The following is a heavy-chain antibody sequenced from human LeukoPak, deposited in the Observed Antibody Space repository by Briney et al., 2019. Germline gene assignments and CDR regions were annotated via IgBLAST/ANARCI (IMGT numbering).Heavy chain of an antibody. CDR2: ISYDGSNK. D-gene: IGHD3-9*01. J-gene: IGHJ6*02. CDR1: GFTFSSYG. CDR3: AKANILTGYYYYYGMDV. Sequence: PGGSLRLSCAASGFTFSSYGMHWVRQAPGKGLEWVAVISYDGSNKYYADSVKGRFTISRDNSKNTLYPQMNSLRAEDTAVYYCAKANILTGYYYYYGMDVWGQGTTVTVSS. V-gene: IGHV3-30*18.